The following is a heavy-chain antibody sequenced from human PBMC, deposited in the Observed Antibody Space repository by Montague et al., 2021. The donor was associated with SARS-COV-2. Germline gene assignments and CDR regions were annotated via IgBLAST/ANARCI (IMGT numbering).Heavy chain of an antibody. CDR2: IYWDDDK. Sequence: PVLVKPTQTLTLSCTFSGFSLSTSGVGVGWIRQPPGKALEWLALIYWDDDKRYSPSLKSRLTITKDTSKNQVVLTMTNMDPVDTATYYCVHSYYDILTGYLDAFDIWGQGTMVTVSS. CDR3: VHSYYDILTGYLDAFDI. V-gene: IGHV2-5*02. J-gene: IGHJ3*02. CDR1: GFSLSTSGVG. D-gene: IGHD3-9*01.